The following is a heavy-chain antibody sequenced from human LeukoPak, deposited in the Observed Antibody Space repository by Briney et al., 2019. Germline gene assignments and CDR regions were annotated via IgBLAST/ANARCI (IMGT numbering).Heavy chain of an antibody. CDR2: INPNSGGT. D-gene: IGHD3-22*01. V-gene: IGHV1-2*06. Sequence: ASVKVSCKASGGTFSSYAISWVRQAPGQGLEWMGRINPNSGGTNYARKFQGRVTMTRDTSISTAYMELSRLRSDDTAVYYCAREGSYYDSSGYPDAFDIWGQGTMVTVSS. J-gene: IGHJ3*02. CDR3: AREGSYYDSSGYPDAFDI. CDR1: GGTFSSYA.